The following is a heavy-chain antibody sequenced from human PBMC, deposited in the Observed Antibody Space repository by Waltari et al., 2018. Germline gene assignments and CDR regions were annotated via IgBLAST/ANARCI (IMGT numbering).Heavy chain of an antibody. CDR2: VDPEDGET. CDR3: ATEGLMVYAILGGNFQH. CDR1: GYTFTDYY. D-gene: IGHD2-8*01. Sequence: EVQLVQSGAEVKKPGATVKISCKASGYTFTDYYMHWVQQAPGKGLEWMGRVDPEDGETIYAEKFQGRVTITADTSTDTAYMELSSLRSEDTAVYYCATEGLMVYAILGGNFQHWGQGTLVTVSS. J-gene: IGHJ1*01. V-gene: IGHV1-69-2*01.